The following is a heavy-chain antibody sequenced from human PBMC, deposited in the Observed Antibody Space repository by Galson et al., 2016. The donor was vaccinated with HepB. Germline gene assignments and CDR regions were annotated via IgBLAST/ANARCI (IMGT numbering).Heavy chain of an antibody. J-gene: IGHJ4*02. CDR2: IDWEDNK. D-gene: IGHD5-18*01. Sequence: PALVKPTQTLTVTCSFSGFSLYSRGMSLSWVRQPPGKALEWLALIDWEDNKYYRPSLETRLAISKDTSKNQVILTLTNVDPVDTATYYFARTRGEDYSYGYQGLDSWGQGTLVTVSS. CDR1: GFSLYSRGMS. CDR3: ARTRGEDYSYGYQGLDS. V-gene: IGHV2-70*13.